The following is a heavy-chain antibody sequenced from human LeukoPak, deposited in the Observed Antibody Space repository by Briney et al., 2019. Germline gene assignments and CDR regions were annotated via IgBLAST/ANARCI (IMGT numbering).Heavy chain of an antibody. CDR3: ATRWRDYGGNSYYFDY. D-gene: IGHD4-23*01. J-gene: IGHJ4*02. V-gene: IGHV1-24*01. CDR2: FDPEDGET. CDR1: GYTFTGYY. Sequence: ASVKVSCKASGYTFTGYYMHWVRQAPGQGLEWMGGFDPEDGETIYAQKFQGRVTMTEDTSTDTAYMELSSLRSEDTAVYYCATRWRDYGGNSYYFDYWGQGTLVTVSS.